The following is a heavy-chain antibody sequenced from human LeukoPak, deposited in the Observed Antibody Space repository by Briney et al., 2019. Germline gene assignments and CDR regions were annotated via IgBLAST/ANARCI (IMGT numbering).Heavy chain of an antibody. CDR2: IRTTAEGAKYA. Sequence: PGGSLRLSCATSGFSFTDYPMNWVRLAPGKGQGWISNIRTTAEGAKYAYYADSVKGRVTISRDDGKNTLYLHMNSLRDDDTAVYYCATGQRYAFDYWGQGILVTVSS. V-gene: IGHV3-48*02. J-gene: IGHJ4*02. D-gene: IGHD3-9*01. CDR1: GFSFTDYP. CDR3: ATGQRYAFDY.